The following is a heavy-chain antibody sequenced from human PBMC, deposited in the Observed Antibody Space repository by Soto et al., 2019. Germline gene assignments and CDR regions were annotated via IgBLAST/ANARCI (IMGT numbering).Heavy chain of an antibody. Sequence: QVQLQESGPGLVKPSQTLSLTCTVSGGSISSGGYYWSWIRQHPGKGLEWIGYIYYSGSTYYNPSLKSRVTISVDTSKNPFSLKLSSVTAADTAVYYCARDHSDDSSSPYYYYYGMDVWGQGTTVTVSS. V-gene: IGHV4-31*03. CDR2: IYYSGST. J-gene: IGHJ6*02. CDR3: ARDHSDDSSSPYYYYYGMDV. D-gene: IGHD6-6*01. CDR1: GGSISSGGYY.